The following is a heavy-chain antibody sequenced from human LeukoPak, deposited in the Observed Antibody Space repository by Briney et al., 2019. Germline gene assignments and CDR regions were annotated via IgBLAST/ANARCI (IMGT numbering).Heavy chain of an antibody. CDR2: IIPIFGTA. J-gene: IGHJ4*02. CDR1: GGTFSSYA. CDR3: ATGPPSVDGYHEDY. V-gene: IGHV1-69*05. D-gene: IGHD5-24*01. Sequence: GASVKVSCKASGGTFSSYAISWVRQAPGQGLEWMGGIIPIFGTANYAQKLQGRVTITTDESTSTAYMELSSLRSEDTAVYYCATGPPSVDGYHEDYWGQGTLVTVSS.